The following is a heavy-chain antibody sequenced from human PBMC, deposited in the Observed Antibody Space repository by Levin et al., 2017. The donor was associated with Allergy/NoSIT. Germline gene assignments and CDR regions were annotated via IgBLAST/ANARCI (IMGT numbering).Heavy chain of an antibody. V-gene: IGHV4-61*02. Sequence: PSETLSLTCTVSGDSISSGNHYWSWLRQPAGKGLEWIGRIYANGNTNYNPSLNRRVTISLDPSDNKFSLKLSSVTAADTAVYFCARGGGGQLWILFDPWGPGTLVTVSS. CDR1: GDSISSGNHY. CDR3: ARGGGGQLWILFDP. CDR2: IYANGNT. J-gene: IGHJ5*02. D-gene: IGHD1-1*01.